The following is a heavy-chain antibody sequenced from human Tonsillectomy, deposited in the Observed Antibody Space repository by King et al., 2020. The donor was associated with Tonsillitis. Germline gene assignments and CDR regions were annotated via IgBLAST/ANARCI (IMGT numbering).Heavy chain of an antibody. V-gene: IGHV3-9*01. J-gene: IGHJ3*01. D-gene: IGHD6-19*01. CDR2: ISWNSGSL. Sequence: VQLVESGGGLVQPGRSLRLSCAASRFTFDDYAMHWVRQAPGKALEWVSGISWNSGSLAYAGSVKGRFTISRDNAKNSLYLQMNSLRAEDTALYYCAKDYHSSGWEDAFDVWGQGTMVIVSS. CDR1: RFTFDDYA. CDR3: AKDYHSSGWEDAFDV.